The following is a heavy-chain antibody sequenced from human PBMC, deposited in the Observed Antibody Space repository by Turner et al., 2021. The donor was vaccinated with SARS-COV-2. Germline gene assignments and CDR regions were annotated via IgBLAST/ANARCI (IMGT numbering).Heavy chain of an antibody. Sequence: QVQLVESGGGVVQPGRSLRLSCAASGFTFSSYGMHWVRQAPGKGLEWVAVISYDRNNKYYADSVKSRFTISRDNSKNTLYLQMNSLRAEDTAVYYCAKQLGLYSNPMYYFDYWGQGTLVTVSS. J-gene: IGHJ4*02. CDR3: AKQLGLYSNPMYYFDY. V-gene: IGHV3-30*18. CDR1: GFTFSSYG. CDR2: ISYDRNNK. D-gene: IGHD4-4*01.